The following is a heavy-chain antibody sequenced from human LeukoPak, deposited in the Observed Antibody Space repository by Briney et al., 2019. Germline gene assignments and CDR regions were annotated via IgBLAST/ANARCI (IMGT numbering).Heavy chain of an antibody. D-gene: IGHD6-13*01. CDR3: ARESVSYSSSWYFGY. CDR1: GGSFSGYY. CDR2: INHSGST. V-gene: IGHV4-34*01. J-gene: IGHJ4*02. Sequence: SDTLSLTCAVYGGSFSGYYWSWIRQPPGKGLEWIGEINHSGSTNYNPSLKSRVTISVDTSKNQFSLKLSSVTAADTAVYYCARESVSYSSSWYFGYWGQGTLVTVSS.